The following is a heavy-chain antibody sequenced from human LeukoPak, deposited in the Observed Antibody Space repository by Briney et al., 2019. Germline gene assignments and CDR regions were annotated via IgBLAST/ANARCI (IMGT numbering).Heavy chain of an antibody. J-gene: IGHJ4*02. V-gene: IGHV3-66*04. CDR3: ARRRYSSSWYGTDY. Sequence: GGSLRLSCAASGFTVSSNYMSWVPQAPGKGLEWVSIIYGGGATYYADSVKGRFTISRDNSKNTLYLQMGSLRAEDTAVYYCARRRYSSSWYGTDYWGQGTQVTVSS. CDR2: IYGGGAT. CDR1: GFTVSSNY. D-gene: IGHD6-13*01.